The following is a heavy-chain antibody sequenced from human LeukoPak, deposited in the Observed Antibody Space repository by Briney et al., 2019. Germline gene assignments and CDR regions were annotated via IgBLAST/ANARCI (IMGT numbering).Heavy chain of an antibody. Sequence: GASVKVSCKASGYTFTSYAMHWVRQAPGQRLEWMGWTNAGNGNTKYSQKFQGRVTITRDTSASTAYMELSSLRSEDTAVYYCASGLIRYFDWILPNDYWGQGTLVTVSS. J-gene: IGHJ4*02. CDR2: TNAGNGNT. D-gene: IGHD3-9*01. CDR1: GYTFTSYA. CDR3: ASGLIRYFDWILPNDY. V-gene: IGHV1-3*01.